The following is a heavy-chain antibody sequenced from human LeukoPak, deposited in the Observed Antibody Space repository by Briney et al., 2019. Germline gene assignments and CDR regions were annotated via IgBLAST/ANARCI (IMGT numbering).Heavy chain of an antibody. D-gene: IGHD6-19*01. J-gene: IGHJ2*01. CDR1: GGSFSGYY. V-gene: IGHV4-34*01. Sequence: SETLSLTCAVYGGSFSGYYWSWIRQPPGKGLEWIGEINHSGSTNYNPSLKSRVTISVDTSKNQFSLKLSSVTAADTAVYYCVRGLGSSGWSDWYFDLWGRGTLVTVSS. CDR3: VRGLGSSGWSDWYFDL. CDR2: INHSGST.